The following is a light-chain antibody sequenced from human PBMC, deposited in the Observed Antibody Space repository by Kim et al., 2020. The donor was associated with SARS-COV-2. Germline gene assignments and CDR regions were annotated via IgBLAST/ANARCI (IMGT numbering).Light chain of an antibody. V-gene: IGKV1-5*03. CDR2: LAS. J-gene: IGKJ2*01. CDR1: ENIDTW. Sequence: SASVGDRVTITCRASENIDTWLAWYQQKPGRAPSLLIYLASTLESGVPSRFSGTGSGTEFSLSITSLQPDDFATYYCQHYSRFPYTFGQGTKRRS. CDR3: QHYSRFPYT.